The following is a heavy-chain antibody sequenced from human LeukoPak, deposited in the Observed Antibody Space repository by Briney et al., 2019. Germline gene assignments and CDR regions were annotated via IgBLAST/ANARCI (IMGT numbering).Heavy chain of an antibody. CDR3: AKSRSGSPYYYGMDV. CDR1: GFAFDDYG. V-gene: IGHV3-9*01. J-gene: IGHJ6*02. D-gene: IGHD3-10*01. CDR2: ISWNTGSI. Sequence: GGSLRLSCAASGFAFDDYGMHWVRQAPGKGLEWVSGISWNTGSIGYADSVKGRFTISRDNAKNSLYLQMSSLRAEDTALYYCAKSRSGSPYYYGMDVWGQGTTVTVSS.